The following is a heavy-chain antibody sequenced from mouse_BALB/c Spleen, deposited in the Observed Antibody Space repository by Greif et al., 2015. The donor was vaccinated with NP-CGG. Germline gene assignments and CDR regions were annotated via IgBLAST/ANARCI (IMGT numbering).Heavy chain of an antibody. Sequence: VQLKESGPELVKPGASVKMSCKASGYTFASYVMHWVKQKPGQGLEWIGYINPYNDGTKYNEKFKGKATLTSDKSSSTAYMELSSLTSEDSAVYYCARWGYYGYDWYFDVWGAGTTVTVSS. J-gene: IGHJ1*01. CDR3: ARWGYYGYDWYFDV. D-gene: IGHD1-2*01. CDR2: INPYNDGT. V-gene: IGHV1-14*01. CDR1: GYTFASYV.